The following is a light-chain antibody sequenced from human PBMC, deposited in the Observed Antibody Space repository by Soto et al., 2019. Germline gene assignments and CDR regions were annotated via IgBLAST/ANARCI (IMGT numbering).Light chain of an antibody. J-gene: IGKJ1*01. V-gene: IGKV1-5*03. CDR1: QSITDW. Sequence: DIQMTQSPSTLSASVGDRVTITCRASQSITDWFAWYEQKPGKAPKFLIYKASNLEGGVPSRFGVSGSGTEFTLTISSVQADDFASDYCEDWDHYSWTVGQGTKVEIK. CDR2: KAS. CDR3: EDWDHYSWT.